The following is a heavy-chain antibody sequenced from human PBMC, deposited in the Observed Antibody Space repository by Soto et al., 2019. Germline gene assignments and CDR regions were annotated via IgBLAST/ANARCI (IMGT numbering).Heavy chain of an antibody. CDR3: ASSEKGGTDCCPFDY. Sequence: EVQLVESGGGLIQPGGSLRLSCAGSGFTVSRNYMTWVRRAPGKGLEWVSVIYGGGNTYYADSVKGRFTISRDNSKNTLYLQMNSLRAEDTAVYYCASSEKGGTDCCPFDYWGQGALVTVSS. D-gene: IGHD2-21*02. V-gene: IGHV3-53*01. CDR1: GFTVSRNY. CDR2: IYGGGNT. J-gene: IGHJ4*02.